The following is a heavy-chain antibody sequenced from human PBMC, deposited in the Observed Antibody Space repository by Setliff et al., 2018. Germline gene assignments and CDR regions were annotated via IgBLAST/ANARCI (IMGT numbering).Heavy chain of an antibody. Sequence: SETLSLTCTVSGGSVSNSGFFWGWLRQAPGKGLEWIGNIYDSGSSNYNASLKSRLIITRDTSKNKISLKWTSVTAADTAVYYCGRGFSRIEGWGNWFDPWGQGILVTVSS. J-gene: IGHJ5*02. CDR2: IYDSGSS. D-gene: IGHD2-15*01. CDR3: GRGFSRIEGWGNWFDP. CDR1: GGSVSNSGFF. V-gene: IGHV4-39*01.